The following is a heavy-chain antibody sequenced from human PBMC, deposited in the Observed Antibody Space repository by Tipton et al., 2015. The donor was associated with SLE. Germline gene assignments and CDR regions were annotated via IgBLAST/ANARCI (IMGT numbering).Heavy chain of an antibody. CDR2: ISWNSVMM. CDR1: GFIFDDYS. V-gene: IGHV3-9*01. J-gene: IGHJ3*02. Sequence: SLRLSCTASGFIFDDYSMHWVRQTPGRGLEWVSGISWNSVMMGYADSVKGRFTISREDAKNSLYLQMNSLRAGDTAVYYCARESLLDGQRGAFDIWGQGTMVTVSS. D-gene: IGHD2-21*01. CDR3: ARESLLDGQRGAFDI.